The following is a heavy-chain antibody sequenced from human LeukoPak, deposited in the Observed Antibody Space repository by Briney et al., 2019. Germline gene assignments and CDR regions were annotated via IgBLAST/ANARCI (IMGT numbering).Heavy chain of an antibody. CDR2: ISGSGSTI. CDR3: ARDEDYYDSSGYGMNY. D-gene: IGHD3-22*01. CDR1: GFTFSSYA. V-gene: IGHV3-23*01. Sequence: GGSLRLSCAASGFTFSSYAMSWVRQAPGKGLEWVSAISGSGSTIYYADSVKGRFTISRDNAKNSLYLQMNSLRAEDTAVYYCARDEDYYDSSGYGMNYWGQGTLVTVSS. J-gene: IGHJ4*02.